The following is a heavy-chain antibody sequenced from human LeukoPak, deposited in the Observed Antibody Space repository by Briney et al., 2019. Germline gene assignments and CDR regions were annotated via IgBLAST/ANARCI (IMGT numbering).Heavy chain of an antibody. CDR3: TRDSSSSLFQH. J-gene: IGHJ1*01. V-gene: IGHV3-11*01. CDR2: ISISGTTI. Sequence: GVSLRLSCAASGFTFTDFYMSWIRQAPGKGLEWVSYISISGTTIYYADSVKGRFTFSRDNAKNSLYLQMNSLKTEDTAVYYCTRDSSSSLFQHWGQGTLVTVSS. D-gene: IGHD6-13*01. CDR1: GFTFTDFY.